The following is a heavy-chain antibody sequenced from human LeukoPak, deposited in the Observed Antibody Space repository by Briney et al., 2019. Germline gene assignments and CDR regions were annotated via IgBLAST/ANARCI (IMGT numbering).Heavy chain of an antibody. CDR1: GGSISSGGYY. V-gene: IGHV4-31*03. Sequence: PSETLSLTCTVSGGSISSGGYYWSWIRQHPGKGLEWIGYIYYSGSTYYNPSLKSRVTISVDTSKNQFSLKLSSVTAADTAVYYCAREFQYYDSSGFIRTSLFDYWGQGTLVTVSS. D-gene: IGHD3-22*01. J-gene: IGHJ4*02. CDR2: IYYSGST. CDR3: AREFQYYDSSGFIRTSLFDY.